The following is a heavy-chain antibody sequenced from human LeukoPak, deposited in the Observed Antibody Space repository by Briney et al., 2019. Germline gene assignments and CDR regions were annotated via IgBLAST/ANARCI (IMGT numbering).Heavy chain of an antibody. CDR1: GGSISSYY. D-gene: IGHD2-15*01. J-gene: IGHJ4*02. V-gene: IGHV4-59*01. Sequence: SETLSLXCAVSGGSISSYYWSWIRQPPGKELEWIGYIYYSGSTNYNPSLKSRVTISVDTSKNQFSLKLSSVTAADTAVYYCARGGPAILDYWGQGTLVTVSS. CDR3: ARGGPAILDY. CDR2: IYYSGST.